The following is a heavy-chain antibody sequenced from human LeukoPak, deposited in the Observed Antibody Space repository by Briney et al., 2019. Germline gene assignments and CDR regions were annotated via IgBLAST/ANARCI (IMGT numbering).Heavy chain of an antibody. CDR2: IYSSGST. V-gene: IGHV4-39*07. J-gene: IGHJ4*02. D-gene: IGHD1-26*01. Sequence: PSETLSLTCSVSGVSISSGSNYWGWIRQPPGKTLEWIGSIYSSGSTYYNSSLKSRVVILIDTSKSHFSLTLSSVTAADTAVYYCATTTIRLGYWGQGTLVTVSS. CDR3: ATTTIRLGY. CDR1: GVSISSGSNY.